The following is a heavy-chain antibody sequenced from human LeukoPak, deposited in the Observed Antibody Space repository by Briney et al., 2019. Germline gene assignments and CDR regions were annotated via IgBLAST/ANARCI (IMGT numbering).Heavy chain of an antibody. CDR1: GFTVSSNY. CDR3: ARPADGYIVDY. CDR2: IYSGGST. J-gene: IGHJ4*02. D-gene: IGHD5-24*01. Sequence: PGGSLRLSCAASGFTVSSNYMSWVRQAPGKGLEWVSVIYSGGSTYYADSVKGRFTISRDNSKNTLYLQMNSLRAEDTAVYYCARPADGYIVDYWGQGTLVTVSS. V-gene: IGHV3-53*01.